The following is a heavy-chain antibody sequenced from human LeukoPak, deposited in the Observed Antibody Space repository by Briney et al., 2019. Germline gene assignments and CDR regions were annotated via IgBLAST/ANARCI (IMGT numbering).Heavy chain of an antibody. CDR2: IIPIFGTA. CDR3: ARGGGDFWSGPDHDYYYYMDV. D-gene: IGHD3-3*01. V-gene: IGHV1-69*13. Sequence: SVKVSCKASGYTFTSYGISWVRQAPGQGLEWMGGIIPIFGTANYAQKFQGRVTITADESTSTAYMELSSLRSEDTAVYYCARGGGDFWSGPDHDYYYYMDVWGKGTTVTVSS. J-gene: IGHJ6*03. CDR1: GYTFTSYG.